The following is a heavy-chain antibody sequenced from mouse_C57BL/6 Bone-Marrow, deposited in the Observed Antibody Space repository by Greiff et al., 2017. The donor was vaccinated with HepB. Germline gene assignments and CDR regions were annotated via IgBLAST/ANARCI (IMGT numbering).Heavy chain of an antibody. Sequence: LVESGPELVRPGVSVKISCKGSGYTFTDYAMHWVKQSHAKSLEWIGVISTYYGDASYNQKFKDKATMTVDKSSSTAYMELARLTSEDSAVYYCARPITTVVEGNFDVWGTGTTVTVSS. CDR1: GYTFTDYA. D-gene: IGHD1-1*01. V-gene: IGHV1-67*01. CDR2: ISTYYGDA. J-gene: IGHJ1*03. CDR3: ARPITTVVEGNFDV.